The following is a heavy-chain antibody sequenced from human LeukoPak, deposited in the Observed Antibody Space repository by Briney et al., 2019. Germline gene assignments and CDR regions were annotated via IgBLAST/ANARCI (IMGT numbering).Heavy chain of an antibody. CDR2: IKSKTDGGTT. CDR1: GFTFSNAW. CDR3: TTGPDHYYGSGSYSF. J-gene: IGHJ4*02. V-gene: IGHV3-15*01. D-gene: IGHD3-10*01. Sequence: GGSLRLSCAASGFTFSNAWMSWVRQAPGKGLEWVGRIKSKTDGGTTDYAAPVKGRFTISRDDSKNTLYLQMDSLKTEDTAVYYCTTGPDHYYGSGSYSFWGQGTLVTVSS.